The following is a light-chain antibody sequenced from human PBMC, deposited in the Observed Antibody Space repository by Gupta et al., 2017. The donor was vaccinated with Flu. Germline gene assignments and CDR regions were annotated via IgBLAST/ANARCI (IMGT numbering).Light chain of an antibody. V-gene: IGKV1-6*01. CDR2: GAS. Sequence: IQMTQSPSSLSASVVDRVTITFRESQGIRNDLGWFQQKPGIAPKLLIYGASTLQIGVPSIISGSGSGTYCTRTSSSLHPEDFATYYCLQDYNYPRTFGQGTKVEIK. CDR1: QGIRND. CDR3: LQDYNYPRT. J-gene: IGKJ1*01.